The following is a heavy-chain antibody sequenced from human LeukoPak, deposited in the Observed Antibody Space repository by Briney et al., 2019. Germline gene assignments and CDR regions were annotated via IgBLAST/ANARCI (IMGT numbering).Heavy chain of an antibody. CDR1: GFTFSSYW. Sequence: GGSLRLSCTASGFTFSSYWMSWVRQAPGKGLEWVANIRQDGGLKHYVDSVKGRFTISRDNAENSLYLQMNSLRAEDTAVYYCAREIVGAIKSYFDYWGQGTLVTVSS. CDR3: AREIVGAIKSYFDY. CDR2: IRQDGGLK. J-gene: IGHJ4*02. D-gene: IGHD1-26*01. V-gene: IGHV3-7*01.